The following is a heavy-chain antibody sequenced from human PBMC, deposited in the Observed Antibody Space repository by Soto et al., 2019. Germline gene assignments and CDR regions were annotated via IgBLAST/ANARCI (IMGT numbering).Heavy chain of an antibody. CDR2: LFYGGTT. CDR1: GGSISGYY. J-gene: IGHJ4*02. D-gene: IGHD3-10*01. Sequence: PSETLSLTCTVAGGSISGYYWTWIRQPPGKGLEWVGSLFYGGTTDYNPSLKSRLTMSLDTSKNHFSLKLRSATAADTAVYYCARHRGPTPVYWGQGTLVTVSS. V-gene: IGHV4-39*01. CDR3: ARHRGPTPVY.